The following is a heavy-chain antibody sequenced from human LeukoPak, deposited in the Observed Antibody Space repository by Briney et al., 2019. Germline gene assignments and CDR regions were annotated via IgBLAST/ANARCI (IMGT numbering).Heavy chain of an antibody. D-gene: IGHD4-11*01. CDR2: IYPGDSDI. J-gene: IGHJ4*02. CDR1: GYSFTSYW. CDR3: ARYYSKDQGNLLIDY. Sequence: GGSLRLSCKGSGYSFTSYWIGWVRQMPGKGLEWMGIIYPGDSDIRYSPSFQGQVTISADKSISTAYLQWSSLKASDTAMYYCARYYSKDQGNLLIDYWGQGTLVTVSS. V-gene: IGHV5-51*01.